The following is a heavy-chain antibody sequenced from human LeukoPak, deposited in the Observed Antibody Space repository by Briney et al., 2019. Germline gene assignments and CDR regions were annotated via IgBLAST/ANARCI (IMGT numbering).Heavy chain of an antibody. J-gene: IGHJ4*02. CDR1: GYTFTSYG. Sequence: AAVKVSCKASGYTFTSYGISWVRQAPGQGLEWMGWISAYNGKTNYAQKLQGRVTMTTDTSASPAYMELRSLRSDDTAVYYCARPIIPTQSCYDSSGYPSDYWGQGTLVTVSS. V-gene: IGHV1-18*01. CDR2: ISAYNGKT. CDR3: ARPIIPTQSCYDSSGYPSDY. D-gene: IGHD3-22*01.